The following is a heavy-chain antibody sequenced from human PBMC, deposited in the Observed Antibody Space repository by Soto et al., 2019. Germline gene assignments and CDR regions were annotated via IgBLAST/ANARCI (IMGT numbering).Heavy chain of an antibody. CDR3: ARDQVWDFGVVITPDLDY. Sequence: EVQLVESGGGLVKPGGSLRLSCAASGFTFSSYSMNWVRQAPGKGLEWVSSISSSSSYIYYADSVKGRFTISRDNAKNSLYLQMNSLRAEDTAVYYCARDQVWDFGVVITPDLDYWGQGTLVTVSS. J-gene: IGHJ4*02. CDR1: GFTFSSYS. V-gene: IGHV3-21*01. CDR2: ISSSSSYI. D-gene: IGHD3-3*01.